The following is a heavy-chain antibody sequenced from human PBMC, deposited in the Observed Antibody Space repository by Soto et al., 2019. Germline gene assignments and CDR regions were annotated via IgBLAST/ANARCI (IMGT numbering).Heavy chain of an antibody. Sequence: QVQLVESGGGVVQPGTSLRLSCAPSGFTFNNYGIYWVRQAPGKGLEWVAVVSYDGSHKYYADSVKGRFTISRENAKNMLYLQMNRLTPDDTAVYYCAKDLGQQLILNYGMDVWGQGTTVIVSS. V-gene: IGHV3-30*18. J-gene: IGHJ6*02. D-gene: IGHD4-4*01. CDR3: AKDLGQQLILNYGMDV. CDR2: VSYDGSHK. CDR1: GFTFNNYG.